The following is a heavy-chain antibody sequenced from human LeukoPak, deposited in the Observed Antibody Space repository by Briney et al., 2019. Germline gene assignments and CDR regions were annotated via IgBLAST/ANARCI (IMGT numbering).Heavy chain of an antibody. CDR1: GGTFSSYA. CDR3: ARDLYYYDSSGLGY. J-gene: IGHJ4*02. Sequence: ASVKVSCKASGGTFSSYAISWVRQAPGQGLEWMGGIIPIFGTANYAQKFQGRVTITADESTSTAYMELSSLRSEDTAVYYCARDLYYYDSSGLGYWGQGTLVTVSS. CDR2: IIPIFGTA. V-gene: IGHV1-69*01. D-gene: IGHD3-22*01.